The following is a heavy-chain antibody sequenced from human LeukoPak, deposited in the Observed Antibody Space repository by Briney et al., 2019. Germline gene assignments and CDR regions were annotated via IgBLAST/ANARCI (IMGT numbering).Heavy chain of an antibody. CDR2: MNPNSGNT. CDR3: ARSGSTLLSYYFDY. Sequence: ASVKVSCKASGYTFTSYDINWVRQATGQGLEWMGWMNPNSGNTGYAQKFQGRVTITRNTSISTAYMELSSLRSEDTAVYYCARSGSTLLSYYFDYWGQGTLVTVSS. V-gene: IGHV1-8*03. J-gene: IGHJ4*02. CDR1: GYTFTSYD. D-gene: IGHD1-26*01.